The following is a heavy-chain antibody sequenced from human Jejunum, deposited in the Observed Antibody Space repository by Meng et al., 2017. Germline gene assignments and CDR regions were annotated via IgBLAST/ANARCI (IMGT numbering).Heavy chain of an antibody. J-gene: IGHJ1*01. CDR3: AKLSGWLTTKYFQH. V-gene: IGHV3-23*01. Sequence: GESLKISCAASGFTFSNYAMSWVRQAPGKGLEWVAAISGSGGSTYFADSVKGRFTISRDNSKNTVYLQMNSLRAEDTAVFYCAKLSGWLTTKYFQHWGQGTLVTVSS. CDR2: ISGSGGST. CDR1: GFTFSNYA. D-gene: IGHD6-19*01.